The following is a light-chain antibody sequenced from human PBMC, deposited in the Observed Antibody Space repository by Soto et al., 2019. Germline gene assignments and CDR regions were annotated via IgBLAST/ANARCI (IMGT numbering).Light chain of an antibody. CDR1: QSVSSSY. CDR3: QQYGSSPWP. V-gene: IGKV3-20*01. CDR2: GAS. J-gene: IGKJ1*01. Sequence: EIVLTQSPGTLSLSPGERATLSCRASQSVSSSYLAWYQQKPGQAPRLRIYGASSRATGIPDRFSGSGSGTDFTLTISRLEPEDFAVYYCQQYGSSPWPFGQGTKVEIK.